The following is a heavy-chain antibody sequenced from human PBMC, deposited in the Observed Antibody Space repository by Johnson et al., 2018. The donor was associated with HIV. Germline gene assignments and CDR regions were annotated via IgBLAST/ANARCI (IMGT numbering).Heavy chain of an antibody. CDR3: ANGGGGAFDI. CDR2: TSYDGRDA. Sequence: QVQLVESGGGVVQPGTSLRLSCTASGFAFSSYALHWVRQAPGKGLEWVAVTSYDGRDAYYADSVKGRFTSSRDNSKNNLYLQMNSLRPEDSAVYYCANGGGGAFDIWGQGTMVTVSS. CDR1: GFAFSSYA. J-gene: IGHJ3*02. D-gene: IGHD3-16*01. V-gene: IGHV3-30*04.